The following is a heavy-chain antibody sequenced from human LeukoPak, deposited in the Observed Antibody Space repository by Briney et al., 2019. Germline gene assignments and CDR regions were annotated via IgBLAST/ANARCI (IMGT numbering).Heavy chain of an antibody. CDR2: TSAYNGNT. CDR1: GYTFISYA. D-gene: IGHD3-16*01. J-gene: IGHJ4*02. Sequence: ASVKVSCKASGYTFISYAMNWVRQAPGQGLEWMGWTSAYNGNTNYAQKLQARVTMTTDTSTSTAYMELRSLRSDATAVYYCARDAPPHHDHSDYWGQGTLVTVSS. V-gene: IGHV1-18*04. CDR3: ARDAPPHHDHSDY.